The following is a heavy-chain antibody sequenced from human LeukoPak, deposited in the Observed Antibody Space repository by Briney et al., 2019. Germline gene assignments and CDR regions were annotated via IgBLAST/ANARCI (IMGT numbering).Heavy chain of an antibody. CDR2: IRQDGNAK. CDR3: ARTRVSGGTFYHPFDY. J-gene: IGHJ4*02. V-gene: IGHV3-7*01. D-gene: IGHD2-15*01. Sequence: PGGSLRLSCEASTFTFSSYWMSWVRQAPGKGLQWIANIRQDGNAKYYVDSVKGRFTISRDNAKKSVYLQMNSLRAEDTAVYSCARTRVSGGTFYHPFDYWGQGTLVTVSS. CDR1: TFTFSSYW.